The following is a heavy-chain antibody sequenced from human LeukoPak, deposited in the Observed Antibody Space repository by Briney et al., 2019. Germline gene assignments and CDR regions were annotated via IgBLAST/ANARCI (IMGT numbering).Heavy chain of an antibody. CDR3: ARGYCGGDCYGD. J-gene: IGHJ1*01. CDR2: ISGSSRHI. CDR1: GFTFSDYT. D-gene: IGHD2-21*02. Sequence: PGGSLRLSCAASGFTFSDYTMNWVRQAPGKGLECVSSISGSSRHIYYADSVKGRFTISRDNTKSSLCLQMNSLRVEDMAVYYCARGYCGGDCYGDWGQGTLVTVSS. V-gene: IGHV3-21*01.